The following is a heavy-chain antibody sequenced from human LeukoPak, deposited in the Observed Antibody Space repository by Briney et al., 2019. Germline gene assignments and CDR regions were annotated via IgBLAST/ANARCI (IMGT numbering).Heavy chain of an antibody. D-gene: IGHD6-6*01. Sequence: ASVKVSCKASGYTFTDYYIHWERQAPGQGLEWMGWINPNSGDTNYAQKFQGRVTMTRDTSISTAYMELSRLRSDDTAVYYCARGSGVAARWWYFDYWGQGTLVTVSS. CDR1: GYTFTDYY. J-gene: IGHJ4*02. V-gene: IGHV1-2*02. CDR3: ARGSGVAARWWYFDY. CDR2: INPNSGDT.